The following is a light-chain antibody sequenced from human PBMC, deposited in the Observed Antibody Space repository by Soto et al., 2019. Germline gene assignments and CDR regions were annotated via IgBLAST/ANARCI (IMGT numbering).Light chain of an antibody. CDR3: QQRSNWLT. CDR1: QSLSTS. V-gene: IGKV3-11*01. J-gene: IGKJ4*01. Sequence: EFVLTQSPAILSLSPGEGATLSCRASQSLSTSLAWYQHKPGQAPRLLIYDASYRTPGIPARFSGSGSGTDVTLTISSLEPEDVAVYYCQQRSNWLTFGGGTKVEI. CDR2: DAS.